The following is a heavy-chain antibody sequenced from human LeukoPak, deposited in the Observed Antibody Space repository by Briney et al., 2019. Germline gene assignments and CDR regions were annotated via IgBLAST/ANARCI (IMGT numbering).Heavy chain of an antibody. CDR1: GFTFTSYS. CDR2: MSYDGSNK. CDR3: ARDGTYSNYFYYYYYYMDV. V-gene: IGHV3-30*05. D-gene: IGHD4-11*01. Sequence: GGSLRLSCAASGFTFTSYSMNWVRQAPGKGLEWVAVMSYDGSNKYYADSVKGRFTISRDNSKNTLYLQMNSLRAEDTAVYYCARDGTYSNYFYYYYYYMDVWGKGTTVTVSS. J-gene: IGHJ6*03.